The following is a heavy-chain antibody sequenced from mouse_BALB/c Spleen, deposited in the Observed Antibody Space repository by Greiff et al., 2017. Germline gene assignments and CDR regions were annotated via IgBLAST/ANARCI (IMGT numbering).Heavy chain of an antibody. Sequence: EVKLMESGGGLVKPGGSLKLSCAASGFTFSDYYMYWVRQTPEKRLVWVATISDGGSYTYYPDSVKGRFTISRDNAKNNLYLQMSSLKSEDTAMYYCAREGSTMKAMDYWGQGTSVTVSS. V-gene: IGHV5-4*02. D-gene: IGHD2-4*01. J-gene: IGHJ4*01. CDR1: GFTFSDYY. CDR2: ISDGGSYT. CDR3: AREGSTMKAMDY.